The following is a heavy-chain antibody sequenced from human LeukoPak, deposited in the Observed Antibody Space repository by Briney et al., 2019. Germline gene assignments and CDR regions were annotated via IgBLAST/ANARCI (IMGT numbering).Heavy chain of an antibody. CDR3: ARQSGCYYAPDY. V-gene: IGHV4-59*01. J-gene: IGHJ4*02. Sequence: SETLSLTCTVSGGPNNSYYWSWIRQPPGKRLEWLGYIYYSGNTNYNPSLKSRVTISVDTSKNQFSLKLRSVTAADTAVYYWARQSGCYYAPDYWREGTLVTVCS. CDR1: GGPNNSYY. CDR2: IYYSGNT. D-gene: IGHD1-26*01.